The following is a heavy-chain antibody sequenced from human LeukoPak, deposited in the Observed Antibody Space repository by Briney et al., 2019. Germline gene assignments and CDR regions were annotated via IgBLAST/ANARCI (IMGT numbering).Heavy chain of an antibody. Sequence: ASVKVSCKASGYIFTAYYIHWVRRAPGQGLEWVGRIHPSSGGAEYAQNFQGRVTVTRDTSITTAYMELNRLTSDDTAVYYCARNYGDLDYWGQGTLVTVSS. J-gene: IGHJ4*02. CDR2: IHPSSGGA. CDR1: GYIFTAYY. CDR3: ARNYGDLDY. V-gene: IGHV1-2*06. D-gene: IGHD4-17*01.